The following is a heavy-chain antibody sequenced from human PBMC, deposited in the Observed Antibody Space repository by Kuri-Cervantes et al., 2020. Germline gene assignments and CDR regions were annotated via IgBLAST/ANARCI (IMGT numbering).Heavy chain of an antibody. CDR1: GGSVSSDSSY. CDR3: ATASFYYYMDV. J-gene: IGHJ6*03. CDR2: IYYTGIT. Sequence: SETLSLTCSVSGGSVSSDSSYWSWIRQPPGKGLEWIGFIYYTGITNYNPSLKSRVTISVDTSNNQFSLNLSSVTAADTAVYYCATASFYYYMDVWGKGTTVTVSS. V-gene: IGHV4-61*01.